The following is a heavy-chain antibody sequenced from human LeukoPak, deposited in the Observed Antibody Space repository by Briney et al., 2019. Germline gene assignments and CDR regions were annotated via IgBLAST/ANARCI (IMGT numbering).Heavy chain of an antibody. V-gene: IGHV5-51*01. J-gene: IGHJ5*02. D-gene: IGHD6-6*01. CDR3: ARHSGSSVYNWFDP. Sequence: GESLKISCKGSGYTFTSYWIAWVRQMPGKGLEWMGIIYPGDSDPRYSPSFQGQVTISADKSISTAYLQWSSLKASDTAMYYCARHSGSSVYNWFDPWGQGTLVTVSS. CDR2: IYPGDSDP. CDR1: GYTFTSYW.